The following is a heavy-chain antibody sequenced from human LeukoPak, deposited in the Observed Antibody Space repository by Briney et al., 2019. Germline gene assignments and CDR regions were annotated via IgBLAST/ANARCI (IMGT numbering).Heavy chain of an antibody. V-gene: IGHV3-74*01. J-gene: IGHJ4*02. CDR1: GFTFSGYW. D-gene: IGHD6-13*01. CDR2: ITSDGSGT. Sequence: PGGSLRLSCAASGFTFSGYWMNWVRQVPGKVPMWVSHITSDGSGTGYADSVRGRFTFSRDNAKNTLYLQMNSLRAEDTAVYYCARGISEAGTDYWGQGTLVTVSS. CDR3: ARGISEAGTDY.